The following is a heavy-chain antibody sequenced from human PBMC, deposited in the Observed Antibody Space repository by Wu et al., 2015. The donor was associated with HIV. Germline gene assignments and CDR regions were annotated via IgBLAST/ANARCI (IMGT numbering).Heavy chain of an antibody. CDR2: IGAYTGNT. J-gene: IGHJ4*02. CDR3: ARDRPSNTGWYDY. CDR1: GYTFSSYG. V-gene: IGHV1-18*01. D-gene: IGHD6-19*01. Sequence: QLVQSGAEVKKPGASVKVSCKTSGYTFSSYGFSWVRQAPGQGLEWMGWIGAYTGNTKYAQKFQGRVTMTTDTSTNTAYMELRTLGSDDTAVYYCARDRPSNTGWYDYWGQGTLVTVSS.